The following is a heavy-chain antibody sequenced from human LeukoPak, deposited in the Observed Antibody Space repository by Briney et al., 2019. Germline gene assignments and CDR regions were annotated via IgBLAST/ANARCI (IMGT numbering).Heavy chain of an antibody. D-gene: IGHD2-2*01. CDR3: AKDRSSSTSCSNY. CDR2: VTGPISNT. V-gene: IGHV3-23*01. Sequence: PGGSLSLSRAPSVFNLSSYAMTWVRQAPGKGLEWVSGVTGPISNTYYADSVKGRFTISRDNSKNMLYLEMNGLRVEDTAIYYCAKDRSSSTSCSNYWGRGTLVTVSS. J-gene: IGHJ4*02. CDR1: VFNLSSYA.